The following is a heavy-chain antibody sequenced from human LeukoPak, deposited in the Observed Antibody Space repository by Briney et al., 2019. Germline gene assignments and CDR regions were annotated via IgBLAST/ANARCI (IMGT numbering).Heavy chain of an antibody. J-gene: IGHJ3*02. CDR3: ARDGRFGAFDI. CDR2: IYYSGST. D-gene: IGHD3-16*01. V-gene: IGHV4-59*01. CDR1: GGSISSYY. Sequence: PSETLSLTCTVSGGSISSYYWSWLRQPPGKGLEWIGYIYYSGSTNYNPSLKGRVTISVDTSKNQFSLKLSSVTAADTAVYYCARDGRFGAFDIWGQGTMVTVSS.